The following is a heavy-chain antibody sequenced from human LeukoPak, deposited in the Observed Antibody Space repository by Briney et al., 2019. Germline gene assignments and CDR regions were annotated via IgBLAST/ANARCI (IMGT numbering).Heavy chain of an antibody. D-gene: IGHD2-2*01. CDR3: AKESLRVVPSATFDY. V-gene: IGHV3-23*01. CDR1: GFTFTSYG. J-gene: IGHJ4*02. Sequence: PGRSLRLSCAASGFTFTSYGMRWVRQAPGKGLEWVSAVSGSGGSTYYADSVKGRFTISRDNSKNTLYLQMHSLRAEDTAVDYCAKESLRVVPSATFDYWGQGTLVTASS. CDR2: VSGSGGST.